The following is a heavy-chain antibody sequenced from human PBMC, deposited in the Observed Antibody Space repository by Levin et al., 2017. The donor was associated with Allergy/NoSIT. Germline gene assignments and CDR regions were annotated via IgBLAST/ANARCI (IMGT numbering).Heavy chain of an antibody. CDR2: IYYDGTIT. Sequence: LSLTCAASGFTFSSYAMHWVRQAPGKGLEWVTVIYYDGTITYYADSVKGRFTISRDNSKNTLYLQMNSLRSEDAAVYYCAKDRGGYGDYTPDYWGQGTLVTVSS. CDR1: GFTFSSYA. D-gene: IGHD4-17*01. J-gene: IGHJ4*02. V-gene: IGHV3-30*04. CDR3: AKDRGGYGDYTPDY.